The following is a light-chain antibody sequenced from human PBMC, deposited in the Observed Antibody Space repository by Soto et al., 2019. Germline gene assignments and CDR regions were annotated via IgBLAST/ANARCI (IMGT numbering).Light chain of an antibody. Sequence: EIVFTQSPATLSLSPVGIASLCFMASQSVSSSYLAWYQQKPGQAPRLLIYGASSRATGIPDRFSGSGSGTDFSLTISRREHEDYAVYYCQQYGSSPSITFGQGTRLEIK. J-gene: IGKJ5*01. CDR2: GAS. CDR3: QQYGSSPSIT. V-gene: IGKV3-20*01. CDR1: QSVSSSY.